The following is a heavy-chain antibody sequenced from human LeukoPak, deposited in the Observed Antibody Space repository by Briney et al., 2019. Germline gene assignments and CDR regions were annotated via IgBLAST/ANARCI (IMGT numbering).Heavy chain of an antibody. Sequence: LTGGSLRLSCAASGFTFSSYAMSWVRQAPGKGLEWVSAISGSGGSTYYADSVKGRFTISRDNSKNTLYLQMNSLRAEDTAVYYCAKVLFPHSFFPAPPTGGMDVWGQGTTVTVSS. V-gene: IGHV3-23*01. CDR1: GFTFSSYA. CDR2: ISGSGGST. J-gene: IGHJ6*02. D-gene: IGHD2-8*02. CDR3: AKVLFPHSFFPAPPTGGMDV.